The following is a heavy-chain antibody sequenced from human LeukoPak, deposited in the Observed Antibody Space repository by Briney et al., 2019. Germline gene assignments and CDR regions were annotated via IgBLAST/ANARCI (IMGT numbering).Heavy chain of an antibody. J-gene: IGHJ3*02. CDR1: GYTFTAYY. V-gene: IGHV1-2*02. CDR3: ARDRNSGSSLDI. CDR2: IYPYSGDT. D-gene: IGHD6-6*01. Sequence: ASVKVSCKTSGYTFTAYYIHWVRQAPGQGLEWMGWIYPYSGDTNYAQNFQGGVTMTRDTSISTAYMELSSLKSDDTAVYYCARDRNSGSSLDIWGQGTMLTVSS.